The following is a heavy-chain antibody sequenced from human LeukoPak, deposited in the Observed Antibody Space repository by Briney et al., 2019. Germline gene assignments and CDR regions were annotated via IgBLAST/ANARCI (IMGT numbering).Heavy chain of an antibody. D-gene: IGHD5-18*01. CDR2: ISSSSSYI. CDR1: GFTFSSYS. V-gene: IGHV3-21*01. Sequence: GGSLRLSCAASGFTFSSYSMSWVRQASGKGLEWVSSISSSSSYIYYADSVKGRFTISRDNAKNSLYLQMNSLRAEDTAVYYCARNGRGYSYASYYMDVWGKGTTVTISS. J-gene: IGHJ6*03. CDR3: ARNGRGYSYASYYMDV.